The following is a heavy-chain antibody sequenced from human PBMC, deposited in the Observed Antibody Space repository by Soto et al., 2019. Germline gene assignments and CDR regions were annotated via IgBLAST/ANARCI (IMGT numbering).Heavy chain of an antibody. CDR2: IYYSGNT. Sequence: QVQLQESGPGLVKPSQSVSLTCTVSGVSISSGDYYWSWIRQPPGKGLEWIGYIYYSGNTNYAPSLGSQLTISIDTSRNQFSLHLMSVTAADTAIYYCARYTNFSPYYHGVDVWGKGNTVTVSS. J-gene: IGHJ6*04. CDR3: ARYTNFSPYYHGVDV. CDR1: GVSISSGDYY. D-gene: IGHD2-8*01. V-gene: IGHV4-30-4*01.